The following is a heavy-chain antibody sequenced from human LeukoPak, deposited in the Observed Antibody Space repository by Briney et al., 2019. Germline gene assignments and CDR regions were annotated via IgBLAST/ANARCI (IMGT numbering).Heavy chain of an antibody. D-gene: IGHD6-19*01. CDR3: ARKKGFAVAGTESFDY. V-gene: IGHV1-46*01. CDR2: INPSGGST. CDR1: GYTFTSYY. J-gene: IGHJ4*02. Sequence: ASVKVSRKASGYTFTSYYMHWVRQAPGQGLEWMGIINPSGGSTSYAQKSQGRVTMTRDTSTSTVYMELSSLRSEDTAVYYCARKKGFAVAGTESFDYWGQGTLVTVSS.